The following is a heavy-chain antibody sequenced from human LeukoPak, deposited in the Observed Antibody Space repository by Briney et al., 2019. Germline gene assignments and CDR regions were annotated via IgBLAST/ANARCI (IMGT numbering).Heavy chain of an antibody. D-gene: IGHD6-13*01. Sequence: SETLSLTCTVSGGSISSSSYYWGWIRQPPGKGLEWIGSIFYSGSTYYNPSLKSRVTISVDTSKNQFSLKLSSVTAADTAVYYCAREGGIAAAGTIDPWGQGTLVTVSS. CDR2: IFYSGST. CDR1: GGSISSSSYY. CDR3: AREGGIAAAGTIDP. J-gene: IGHJ5*02. V-gene: IGHV4-39*07.